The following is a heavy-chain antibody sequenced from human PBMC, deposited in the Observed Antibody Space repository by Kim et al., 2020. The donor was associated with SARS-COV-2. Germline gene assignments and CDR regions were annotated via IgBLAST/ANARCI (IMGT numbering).Heavy chain of an antibody. CDR1: GYTFTGYY. CDR2: INPNSGGT. D-gene: IGHD3-10*01. V-gene: IGHV1-2*04. CDR3: SRDERRSYYGSGSPSYGMDV. J-gene: IGHJ6*02. Sequence: ASVKVSCKASGYTFTGYYMHWVRQAPGQGLEWMGWINPNSGGTNYAQKFQGWVTMTRDTSISTAYMELSRLRSDDTAVNYCSRDERRSYYGSGSPSYGMDVWGQGTTVTVSS.